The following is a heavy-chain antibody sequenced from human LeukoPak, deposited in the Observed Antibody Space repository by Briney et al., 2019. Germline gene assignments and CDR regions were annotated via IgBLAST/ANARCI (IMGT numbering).Heavy chain of an antibody. Sequence: GGSLRLSCAASRFTFSSYSMNWVRQAPGKGLEWVSSIRSSSSYIYYADSVKGRFTISRDNAKNSLYLQMNSLRAEDTAVYYCARNCYGGNLPCYFQHWGQGTLVTVSS. D-gene: IGHD4-23*01. CDR1: RFTFSSYS. V-gene: IGHV3-21*01. CDR2: IRSSSSYI. CDR3: ARNCYGGNLPCYFQH. J-gene: IGHJ1*01.